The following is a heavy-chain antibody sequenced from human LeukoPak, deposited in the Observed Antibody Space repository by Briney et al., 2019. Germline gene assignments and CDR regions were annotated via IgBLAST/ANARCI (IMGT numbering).Heavy chain of an antibody. J-gene: IGHJ4*02. V-gene: IGHV3-23*01. CDR1: GFSFSSYA. CDR3: AKQGFGC. CDR2: ISDSGGNS. Sequence: GGSLRLSRAASGFSFSSYAMIWVRQAPGKGLEWVSSISDSGGNSFYIDSVKGRFTISRDNSKNTMYLQMNSLRAEDTAVYYCAKQGFGCWGQGTLVTVSS.